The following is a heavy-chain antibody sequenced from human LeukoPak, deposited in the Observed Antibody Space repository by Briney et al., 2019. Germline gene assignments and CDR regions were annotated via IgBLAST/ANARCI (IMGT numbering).Heavy chain of an antibody. J-gene: IGHJ6*02. Sequence: SETLSLTCTVAGDSIGSYFWSWIRQSPGKGLEWIGHIYHSGSTNYNPSLKSRVTISIDTSKNQFSLKLTSVTSADTAVYYCARDGPAYTSRWYDYYYGLDVWGQGTTVTVSS. CDR1: GDSIGSYF. CDR2: IYHSGST. V-gene: IGHV4-59*01. D-gene: IGHD2-2*01. CDR3: ARDGPAYTSRWYDYYYGLDV.